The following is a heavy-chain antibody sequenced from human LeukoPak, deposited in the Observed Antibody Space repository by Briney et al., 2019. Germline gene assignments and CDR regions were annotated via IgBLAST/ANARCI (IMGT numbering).Heavy chain of an antibody. CDR3: ARVYLERLTAGYFDH. D-gene: IGHD2-8*01. Sequence: LPGGSLRLSCGASGFTFSSYSMNWVRQAPGKGLEWVAVISDDGRHNYYADSVKGRFTISRDNSKSTLYLQMNSLRDDDSAAYFCARVYLERLTAGYFDHWGQGTQVTVSP. CDR1: GFTFSSYS. CDR2: ISDDGRHN. J-gene: IGHJ4*02. V-gene: IGHV3-30*03.